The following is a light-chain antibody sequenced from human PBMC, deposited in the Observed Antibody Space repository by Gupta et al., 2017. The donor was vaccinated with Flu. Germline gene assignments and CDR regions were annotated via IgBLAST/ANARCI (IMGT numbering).Light chain of an antibody. J-gene: IGLJ1*01. CDR1: TKDVGSYDL. CDR3: CSYSGTKSRYV. CDR2: EVS. Sequence: QYALTQPASVSGSPGQSITISCTGTTKDVGSYDLVSWYRQFPGEVPKLMLFEVSKRHSGVSTRFSGSKSGNTASLTISGLQAEDEADYYCCSYSGTKSRYVFGTGTKVTVL. V-gene: IGLV2-23*02.